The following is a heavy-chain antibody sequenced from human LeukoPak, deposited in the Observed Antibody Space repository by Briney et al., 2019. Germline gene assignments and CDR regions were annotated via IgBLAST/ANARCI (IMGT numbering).Heavy chain of an antibody. CDR2: INPNSGGT. CDR3: ARAPPITRGPFDP. Sequence: GASVKVSCKASGYTFTGYHMHWVRQAPGQGLEWMGWINPNSGGTIYAQKFQGRVTMTRDMSISTVYMELSRLRSDDTAVYYCARAPPITRGPFDPWGQGTLVTVSS. D-gene: IGHD3-10*01. CDR1: GYTFTGYH. J-gene: IGHJ5*02. V-gene: IGHV1-2*02.